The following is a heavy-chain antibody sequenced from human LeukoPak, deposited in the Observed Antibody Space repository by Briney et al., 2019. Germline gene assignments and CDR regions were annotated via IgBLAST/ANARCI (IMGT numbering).Heavy chain of an antibody. J-gene: IGHJ5*02. CDR1: GGSFSGYY. CDR3: ARGASTIARPAAPPGWFDP. V-gene: IGHV4-34*01. CDR2: INHSGST. D-gene: IGHD2-2*01. Sequence: SETLSLTCAVYGGSFSGYYWSWIRQPPGKGLEWIGEINHSGSTNYNPSLKSRVTISVDTSKNQFSLKLSSVTAADTAVYYCARGASTIARPAAPPGWFDPWGQGTLVTVSS.